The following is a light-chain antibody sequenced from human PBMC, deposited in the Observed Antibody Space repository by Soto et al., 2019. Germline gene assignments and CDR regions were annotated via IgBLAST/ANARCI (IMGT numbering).Light chain of an antibody. Sequence: IQMTKSPSSLSESVGDRVTITCQASQDISNYLNWYQQKPGKAPKLLIYDASNLETGVPSRFSGSGSGTDFTFTISSLQPEDIATYYCQQYDNLPPLTFGGGTKLEIK. J-gene: IGKJ4*01. CDR1: QDISNY. V-gene: IGKV1-33*01. CDR2: DAS. CDR3: QQYDNLPPLT.